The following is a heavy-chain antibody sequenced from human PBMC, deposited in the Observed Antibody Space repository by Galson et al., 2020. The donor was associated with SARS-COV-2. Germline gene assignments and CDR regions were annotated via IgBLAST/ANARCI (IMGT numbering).Heavy chain of an antibody. CDR1: GFPFSSFS. CDR3: ASPLVSSSYYSGY. D-gene: IGHD6-13*01. J-gene: IGHJ4*02. Sequence: NSGGSLRLSCTASGFPFSSFSMHWVRKAPGKGLEWVSSISSSSTYRYYADAVKGRFTISRDNAKNSLYLQMNSLRVEDTAVYYCASPLVSSSYYSGYWGQGTLVTVSS. CDR2: ISSSSTYR. V-gene: IGHV3-21*01.